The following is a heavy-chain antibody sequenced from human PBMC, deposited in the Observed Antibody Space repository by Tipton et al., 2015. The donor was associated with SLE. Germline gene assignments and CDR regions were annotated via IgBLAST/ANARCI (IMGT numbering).Heavy chain of an antibody. Sequence: SLRLSCAASGLTLSGSAMHWVRQASGKGLEWVGRIRSKANSYATAYAASVKGRFTISRDDSKNTAYLQMNSLKTEDTAVYYCTRPLQSSSWYFNWFDPWGQGTLVTVSS. J-gene: IGHJ5*02. V-gene: IGHV3-73*01. CDR1: GLTLSGSA. CDR3: TRPLQSSSWYFNWFDP. D-gene: IGHD6-13*01. CDR2: IRSKANSYAT.